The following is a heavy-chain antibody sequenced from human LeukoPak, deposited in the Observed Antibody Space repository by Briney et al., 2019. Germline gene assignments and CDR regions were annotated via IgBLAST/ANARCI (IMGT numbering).Heavy chain of an antibody. CDR2: ISGSGGST. J-gene: IGHJ4*02. CDR1: GFTISNYG. CDR3: ARGSYYGY. V-gene: IGHV3-23*01. Sequence: PGGSLRLSCAASGFTISNYGMNWVRQAPGKGLEWVSAISGSGGSTYYADSVKGRFTISRDNSKNTLYLQMNSLRAEDTAVYYCARGSYYGYWGQGTLVTVSS. D-gene: IGHD1-26*01.